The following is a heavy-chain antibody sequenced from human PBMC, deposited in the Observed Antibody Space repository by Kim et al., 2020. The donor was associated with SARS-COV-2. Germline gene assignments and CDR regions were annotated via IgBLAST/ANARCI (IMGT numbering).Heavy chain of an antibody. CDR1: GFTFSSYS. Sequence: GGSLRLSCAASGFTFSSYSMNWVRQAPGKGLEWVSSISSSSSYIYYADSVKGRFTISRDNAKNSLYLQMNSLRAEDTAVYYCARARCSSTSCYASFDYWGQGTLVTVSS. CDR3: ARARCSSTSCYASFDY. D-gene: IGHD2-2*01. J-gene: IGHJ4*02. V-gene: IGHV3-21*01. CDR2: ISSSSSYI.